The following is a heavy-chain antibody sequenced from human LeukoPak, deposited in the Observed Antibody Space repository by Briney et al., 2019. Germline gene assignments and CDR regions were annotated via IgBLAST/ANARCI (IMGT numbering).Heavy chain of an antibody. CDR2: INPNSGGT. D-gene: IGHD6-13*01. CDR1: GYTFTGYY. V-gene: IGHV1-2*02. J-gene: IGHJ6*04. Sequence: ASVTVSCKASGYTFTGYYMHWVRQAPGQGLEWMGWINPNSGGTNYAQKFQGRVTMTRDTSISTAYMELSRLRSDDTAVYYCARDGIAAAGMAMDVWGKGTTVTISS. CDR3: ARDGIAAAGMAMDV.